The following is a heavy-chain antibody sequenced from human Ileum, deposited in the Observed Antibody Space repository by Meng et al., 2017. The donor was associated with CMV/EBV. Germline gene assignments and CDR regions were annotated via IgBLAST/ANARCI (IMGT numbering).Heavy chain of an antibody. Sequence: GESLKISCAASGFTFSNYAMSWVRQAPGKGLEWVSSISGGGDRTYYADSVKGRFTLSRDNSRNTLYLQMNGLGAEDTAIYFCAKGGLEVPVTRRFDYWGQGTLVTVSS. D-gene: IGHD2-15*01. CDR3: AKGGLEVPVTRRFDY. J-gene: IGHJ4*02. CDR2: ISGGGDRT. CDR1: GFTFSNYA. V-gene: IGHV3-23*01.